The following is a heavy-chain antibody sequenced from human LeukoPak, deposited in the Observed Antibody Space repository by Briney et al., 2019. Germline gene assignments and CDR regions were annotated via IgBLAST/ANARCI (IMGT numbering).Heavy chain of an antibody. CDR1: GFTLSNYA. Sequence: KAGGSLRLSCVGSGFTLSNYAMSWVRQAPGKGLEWVADIRGSGGFTYSADSVKGRFTISRDSSKNTLYLLMDNLRAEDTAIYYCAKDHSSAWHYYYHGMDVWGHGTTVTVFS. J-gene: IGHJ6*02. D-gene: IGHD6-25*01. CDR3: AKDHSSAWHYYYHGMDV. CDR2: IRGSGGFT. V-gene: IGHV3-23*01.